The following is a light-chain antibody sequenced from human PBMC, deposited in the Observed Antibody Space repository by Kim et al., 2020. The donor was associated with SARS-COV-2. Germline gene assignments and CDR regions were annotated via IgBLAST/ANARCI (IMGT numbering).Light chain of an antibody. V-gene: IGLV2-23*01. Sequence: QSALTQPASVSGSPGQSITISCTGTSSDIGSYSLVSWYQQYPGEAPKLMIYEGSKRPSGVSLRFSGSKSGNTASLTISGLQAEDEADYYCCSHAGGGTMLFGGGTQLTVL. CDR3: CSHAGGGTML. CDR1: SSDIGSYSL. CDR2: EGS. J-gene: IGLJ2*01.